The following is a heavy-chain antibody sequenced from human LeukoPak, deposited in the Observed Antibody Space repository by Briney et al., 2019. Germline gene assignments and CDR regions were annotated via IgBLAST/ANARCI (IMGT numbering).Heavy chain of an antibody. CDR1: GFRFSGYG. CDR3: TRASGSYSNFDY. D-gene: IGHD1-26*01. Sequence: GGSLRLSCAASGFRFSGYGMHWVRQAPGKGLEWVAVISFDGNTQYLADSVRGRFTISRDNSKTTLDLQMNSLRTEDTALYYCTRASGSYSNFDYWGQGNLVTVSS. CDR2: ISFDGNTQ. J-gene: IGHJ4*02. V-gene: IGHV3-30*19.